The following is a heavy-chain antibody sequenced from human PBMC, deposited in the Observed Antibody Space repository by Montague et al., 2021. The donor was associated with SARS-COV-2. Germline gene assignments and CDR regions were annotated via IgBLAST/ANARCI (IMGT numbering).Heavy chain of an antibody. Sequence: SETLSLTCTVSGDSISSYYWNWIRQPPGKGLEWIGYIYNSGTTNYNPSVKSRVTISVDTSKNQFSLKLNSVTAADAAVYYCARGGRYCSGGSCYYWFDPWGQGTLVTVSS. V-gene: IGHV4-59*01. CDR2: IYNSGTT. CDR1: GDSISSYY. J-gene: IGHJ5*02. D-gene: IGHD2-15*01. CDR3: ARGGRYCSGGSCYYWFDP.